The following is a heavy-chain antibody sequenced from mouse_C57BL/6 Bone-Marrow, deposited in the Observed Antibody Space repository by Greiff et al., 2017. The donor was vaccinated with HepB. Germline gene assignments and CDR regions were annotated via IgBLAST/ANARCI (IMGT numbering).Heavy chain of an antibody. Sequence: VQLQESGPGLVQPSQSLSITCTVSGFSLTSYGVHWVRQSPGKGLEWLGVIWSGGSTDYNAAFISRLSISKDNSKSQVFFKMNSLQADDTAIYYCARMRGCYYPAWFAYWGQGTLVTVSA. CDR3: ARMRGCYYPAWFAY. J-gene: IGHJ3*01. CDR2: IWSGGST. CDR1: GFSLTSYG. D-gene: IGHD2-1*01. V-gene: IGHV2-2*01.